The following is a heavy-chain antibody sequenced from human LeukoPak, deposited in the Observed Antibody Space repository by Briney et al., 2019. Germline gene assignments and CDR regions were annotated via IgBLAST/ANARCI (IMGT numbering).Heavy chain of an antibody. CDR2: INAGNGNT. V-gene: IGHV1-3*01. D-gene: IGHD6-13*01. CDR1: GYTFTSYA. CDR3: ARTPAAAGTERFDY. Sequence: GASVKVSCKASGYTFTSYAMHWVRQAPGQRLEWMGWINAGNGNTKYSQKFQGRVTITRDTSASTAYMELSSLRSDDTAVYYCARTPAAAGTERFDYWGQGTLVTVSS. J-gene: IGHJ4*02.